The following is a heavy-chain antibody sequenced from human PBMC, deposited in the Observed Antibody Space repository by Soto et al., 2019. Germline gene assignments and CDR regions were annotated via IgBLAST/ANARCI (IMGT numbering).Heavy chain of an antibody. Sequence: GGSLRLSCAASGFTFSSYAMSWVSQAPGKGMEWVSAISGSGGSTYYADSVKGRFTISRDNSKNTLYLQMNRLRAEDAAVYYCAKDLVGASTNLDYWSQGTLVTVSS. CDR1: GFTFSSYA. J-gene: IGHJ4*02. CDR3: AKDLVGASTNLDY. D-gene: IGHD1-26*01. CDR2: ISGSGGST. V-gene: IGHV3-23*01.